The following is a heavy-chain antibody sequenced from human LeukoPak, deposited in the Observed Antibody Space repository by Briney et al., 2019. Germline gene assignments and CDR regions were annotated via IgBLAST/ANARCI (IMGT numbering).Heavy chain of an antibody. J-gene: IGHJ5*02. CDR3: AAEVRGVINRFDP. CDR2: IYYSGST. V-gene: IGHV4-59*01. CDR1: GGSISSYY. Sequence: SETLSLTCTVSGGSISSYYWSWIRQPPGKGLEWIGYIYYSGSTNYNPSLKSRVTISVDTSKNQFSLKLSSVTAADTAVYYCAAEVRGVINRFDPWGQGTLVTVSS. D-gene: IGHD3-10*01.